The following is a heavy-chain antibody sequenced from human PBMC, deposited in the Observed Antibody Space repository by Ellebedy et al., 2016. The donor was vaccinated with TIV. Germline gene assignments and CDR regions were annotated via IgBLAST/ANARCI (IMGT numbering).Heavy chain of an antibody. D-gene: IGHD2-15*01. Sequence: GSLRLXCTVSGGSISSYYWSWIRQPPGKGLEWIGYIYYSGSTNYNPSLKSRVTISVDTSKNQFSLKLSSVTAADTAVYYCARTSGDAATIDYWGQGTLVTVSS. CDR1: GGSISSYY. CDR3: ARTSGDAATIDY. V-gene: IGHV4-59*01. J-gene: IGHJ4*02. CDR2: IYYSGST.